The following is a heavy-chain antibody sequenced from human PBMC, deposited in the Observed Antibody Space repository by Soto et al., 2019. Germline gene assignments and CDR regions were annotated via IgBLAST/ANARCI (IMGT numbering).Heavy chain of an antibody. J-gene: IGHJ4*02. CDR2: ISANDAGT. CDR3: VKATNDYNWDNRPPFDY. V-gene: IGHV3-23*01. CDR1: GFTLRNYA. Sequence: PGGSLRLSCDASGFTLRNYAMTWIRQAPGKGLEWVSLISANDAGTYYAESVKTRFTISTDQSRNTVYLQMDSLRADDTAIYYCVKATNDYNWDNRPPFDYWGQGTLVTVSS. D-gene: IGHD1-20*01.